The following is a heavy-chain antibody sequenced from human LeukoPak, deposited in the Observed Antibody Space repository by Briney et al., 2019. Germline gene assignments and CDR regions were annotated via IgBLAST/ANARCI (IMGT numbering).Heavy chain of an antibody. CDR1: GFTFSSYW. V-gene: IGHV3-7*01. CDR3: ARDLKPSIAVAGIDAFDI. J-gene: IGHJ3*02. D-gene: IGHD6-19*01. Sequence: PGGSLRLSCAASGFTFSSYWMSWVRQAPGKGREWVANIKQDGSEKYYVDSVKGRFTISRDNAKNSLYLQMNSLRAEDTAVYYCARDLKPSIAVAGIDAFDIWGQGTMVTVSS. CDR2: IKQDGSEK.